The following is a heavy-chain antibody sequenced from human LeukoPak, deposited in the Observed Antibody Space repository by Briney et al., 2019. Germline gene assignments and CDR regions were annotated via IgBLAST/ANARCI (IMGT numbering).Heavy chain of an antibody. V-gene: IGHV3-21*01. J-gene: IGHJ4*02. Sequence: PGGSLRLSCTASGFSVSSNYMSWVRQAPGKGLEWVSSISSSSSYIYYADSVKGRFTISRDNAKNSLYLQMNSLRAEDTAVYYCARAGEVGSSGWFLYFDYWGQGTLVTVSS. D-gene: IGHD6-19*01. CDR2: ISSSSSYI. CDR3: ARAGEVGSSGWFLYFDY. CDR1: GFSVSSNY.